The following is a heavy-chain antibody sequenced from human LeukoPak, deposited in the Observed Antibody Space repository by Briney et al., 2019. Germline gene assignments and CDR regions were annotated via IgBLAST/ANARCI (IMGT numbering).Heavy chain of an antibody. CDR2: IYPRDSDT. D-gene: IGHD3-22*01. J-gene: IGHJ4*01. CDR1: GYTFSDYW. V-gene: IGHV5-51*01. Sequence: GESLKISCQTSGYTFSDYWIGWVRQMPGKGLEWMGIIYPRDSDTKYSPSFQGQVVISVDKSINTAYLQWSSLKASDTATYYCATQPPNYDSIGYCFFGHWGQGTLVTVSP. CDR3: ATQPPNYDSIGYCFFGH.